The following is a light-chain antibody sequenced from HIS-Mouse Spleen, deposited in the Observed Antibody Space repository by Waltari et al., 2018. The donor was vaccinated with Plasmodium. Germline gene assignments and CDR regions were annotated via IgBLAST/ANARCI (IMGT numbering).Light chain of an antibody. CDR1: ALPKKY. V-gene: IGLV3-10*01. Sequence: SYELTQPPSVSVSPGQTAGITCSGDALPKKYAYWYQQKSGQAPVLVIYEDSKRPSGIPEGFSGSSSGTMATLTISGAQVEDEADYYCYSTDSSGNHRVFGGGTKLTVL. CDR2: EDS. J-gene: IGLJ3*02. CDR3: YSTDSSGNHRV.